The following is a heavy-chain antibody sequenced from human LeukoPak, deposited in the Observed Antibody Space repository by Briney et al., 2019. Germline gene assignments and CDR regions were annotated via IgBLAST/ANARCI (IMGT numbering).Heavy chain of an antibody. CDR2: IIPIFGTA. D-gene: IGHD1-14*01. CDR3: ARGEEPLTPFDY. V-gene: IGHV1-69*05. J-gene: IGHJ4*02. CDR1: GGTFSSYA. Sequence: GASVKVSCKASGGTFSSYAISWVRQAPGQGLEWMGGIIPIFGTANYAQKLQGRVTMTTDTSTSTAYMELRSLRSDDTAVYYCARGEEPLTPFDYWGQGTLVTVSS.